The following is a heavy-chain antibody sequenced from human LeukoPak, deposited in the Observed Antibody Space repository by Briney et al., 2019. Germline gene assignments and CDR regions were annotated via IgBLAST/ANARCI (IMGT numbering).Heavy chain of an antibody. J-gene: IGHJ4*02. CDR1: GGSISSGGYY. CDR3: ARDRSSGFYGYFDY. V-gene: IGHV4-31*03. CDR2: IYYSGST. Sequence: NTSQTLSLTCTVSGGSISSGGYYWSWIRQHPGKGLEWIGYIYYSGSTYYNPSLKSRVTISVDTSKNQFSLKLSSVTAADTAVYYCARDRSSGFYGYFDYWGQGALVTVSS. D-gene: IGHD6-19*01.